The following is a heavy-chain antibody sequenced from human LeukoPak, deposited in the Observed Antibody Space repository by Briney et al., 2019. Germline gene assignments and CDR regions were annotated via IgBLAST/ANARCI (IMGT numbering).Heavy chain of an antibody. CDR3: ARRASTTADY. Sequence: PSETLSLTCAVYGGSFSGYYWSWIRQPPGKGLEWIGEINHSGSTNYNPSLKSRVTISVDTSKNQFSLKLSSVTAADTAVYYCARRASTTADYWGQGTLVTVSS. D-gene: IGHD1-1*01. CDR2: INHSGST. CDR1: GGSFSGYY. V-gene: IGHV4-34*01. J-gene: IGHJ4*02.